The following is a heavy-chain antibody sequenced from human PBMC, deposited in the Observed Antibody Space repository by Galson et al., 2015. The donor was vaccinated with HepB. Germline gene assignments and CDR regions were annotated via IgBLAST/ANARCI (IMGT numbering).Heavy chain of an antibody. Sequence: SVKVSCKASGYTFTGYYMHWVRQAPGQGLEWMGWINPNSGGTNYAQKFQGRVTMTRDTSISTAYMELSRLRSDDTAVYYCARTGSASGYDRYYFDYWGQGTLVTVSS. D-gene: IGHD5-12*01. V-gene: IGHV1-2*02. J-gene: IGHJ4*02. CDR1: GYTFTGYY. CDR2: INPNSGGT. CDR3: ARTGSASGYDRYYFDY.